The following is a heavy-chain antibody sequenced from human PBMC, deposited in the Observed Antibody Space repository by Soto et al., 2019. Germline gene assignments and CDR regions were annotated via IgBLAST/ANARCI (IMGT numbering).Heavy chain of an antibody. D-gene: IGHD3-10*01. CDR1: GGTFSSYT. Sequence: QVQLVQSGAEVKKPGSSVKVSCKASGGTFSSYTISWVRQAPGQGLEWMGRILPILGIANYAQKFQGRVTITADKSTSTAYMELSSLRSEDTAVYYCAPLGSGSYWGDFDYWGQGTLVTVSS. V-gene: IGHV1-69*02. CDR2: ILPILGIA. J-gene: IGHJ4*02. CDR3: APLGSGSYWGDFDY.